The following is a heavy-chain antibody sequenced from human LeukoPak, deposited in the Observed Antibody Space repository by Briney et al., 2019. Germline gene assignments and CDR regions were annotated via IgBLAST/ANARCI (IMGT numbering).Heavy chain of an antibody. J-gene: IGHJ4*02. Sequence: ASVKVSCKASGGTFSSYAISWVRQAPGQGREWMGGIIPIFGTANYAQKFQGRVTITADESTSTAYMELSNLRSEDTAVYYCARGADSSGYYYWGQGTLVTVSS. CDR3: ARGADSSGYYY. D-gene: IGHD3-22*01. V-gene: IGHV1-69*13. CDR2: IIPIFGTA. CDR1: GGTFSSYA.